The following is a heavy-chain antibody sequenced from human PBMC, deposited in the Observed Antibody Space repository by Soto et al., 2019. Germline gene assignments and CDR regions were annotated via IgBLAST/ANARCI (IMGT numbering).Heavy chain of an antibody. CDR3: ARDLRGRFDY. D-gene: IGHD3-10*01. V-gene: IGHV3-48*01. CDR1: GFTFSSYS. CDR2: ISSSSSTI. Sequence: GGSLRLSCAASGFTFSSYSMNWVRQAPGKGLEWVSYISSSSSTIYYADSVKGRFTISRDNAKNSLYLQMNSLRAEDTAVYYCARDLRGRFDYWGQGTLVTVSS. J-gene: IGHJ4*02.